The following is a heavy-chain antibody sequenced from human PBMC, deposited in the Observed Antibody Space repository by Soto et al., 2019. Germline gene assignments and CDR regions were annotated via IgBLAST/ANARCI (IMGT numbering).Heavy chain of an antibody. CDR1: GYAFTTYG. V-gene: IGHV1-18*01. J-gene: IGHJ4*02. CDR2: ISAHNGNT. D-gene: IGHD1-1*01. Sequence: QVHLVQSGAEVKKPGASVKVSCQGSGYAFTTYGITWVRQAPGQGLEWMGWISAHNGNTNYARKLQGRVTVTRDTSTSTAYMELRSLRYDDTAVYYCARWRYGDYWGQGARVTVSS. CDR3: ARWRYGDY.